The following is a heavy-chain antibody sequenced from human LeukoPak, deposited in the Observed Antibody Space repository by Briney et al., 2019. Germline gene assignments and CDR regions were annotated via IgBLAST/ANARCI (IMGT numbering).Heavy chain of an antibody. CDR1: GFTVSNNY. Sequence: GGSLRLSCAASGFTVSNNYMGWVRQAPGKGLEWVSIVYSGGSTFYADSVKGRFTISRDNSKNTLTLQMNSLRAEDTAVYYCARHYPRDIVAVDWGQGTLVSVSS. V-gene: IGHV3-66*04. CDR3: ARHYPRDIVAVD. CDR2: VYSGGST. D-gene: IGHD2-2*01. J-gene: IGHJ4*02.